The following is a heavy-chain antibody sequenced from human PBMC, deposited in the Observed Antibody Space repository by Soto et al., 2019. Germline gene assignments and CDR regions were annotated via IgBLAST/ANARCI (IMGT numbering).Heavy chain of an antibody. D-gene: IGHD3-3*01. CDR1: GYTFTSYD. CDR3: ARALSSITIFGVVIPRPFDY. J-gene: IGHJ4*02. CDR2: MNPNSGNT. V-gene: IGHV1-8*01. Sequence: ASVKVSCKASGYTFTSYDINWVRQATGQGLERMGWMNPNSGNTGYAQKFQGRVTMTRNTSISTAYMELSSLRSEDTAVYYCARALSSITIFGVVIPRPFDYWGQGTLVTVSS.